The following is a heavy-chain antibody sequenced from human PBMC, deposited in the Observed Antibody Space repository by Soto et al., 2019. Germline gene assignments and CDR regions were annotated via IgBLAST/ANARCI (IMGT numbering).Heavy chain of an antibody. CDR2: LRSDESTT. Sequence: AGSLRLCYAASGFTFSSNPWMHWLRQAPGKGLVWVSRLRSDESTTGYADSVKGRFTISKDNAKNTLYLQMNSLRAEDTAVYYCARGIADRGYGMDVWGQGTTVTVSS. CDR3: ARGIADRGYGMDV. CDR1: GFTFSSNPW. V-gene: IGHV3-74*01. J-gene: IGHJ6*02. D-gene: IGHD6-6*01.